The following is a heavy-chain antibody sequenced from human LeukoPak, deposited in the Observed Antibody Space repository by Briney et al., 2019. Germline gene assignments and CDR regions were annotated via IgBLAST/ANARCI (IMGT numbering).Heavy chain of an antibody. Sequence: SGRSLRLSCAASGFTFSSYGMHWVRQAPGKGLEWVAVIWYDGSNKYYADSVKGRFTISRDNSKNTLYLQMNSLRAEDTAVYYCAGSSGWYAPFDYWGQGPLDTVSS. D-gene: IGHD6-19*01. V-gene: IGHV3-33*01. CDR3: AGSSGWYAPFDY. J-gene: IGHJ4*02. CDR2: IWYDGSNK. CDR1: GFTFSSYG.